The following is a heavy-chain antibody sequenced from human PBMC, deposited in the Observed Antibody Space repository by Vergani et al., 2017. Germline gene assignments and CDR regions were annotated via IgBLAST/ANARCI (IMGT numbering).Heavy chain of an antibody. D-gene: IGHD2-15*01. J-gene: IGHJ6*02. CDR2: IYYSGST. CDR3: AREAALGYCSGGSCRSGGLTPSMDV. V-gene: IGHV4-59*01. Sequence: QVQLQESGPGLVKPSETLSLTCTVSGGSISSYYCSWIRQPPGKGLEWIGYIYYSGSTNYNPSLKSRVTISVDTSKNQFSLKLSSVTAADTAVYYCAREAALGYCSGGSCRSGGLTPSMDVWGRGTTVTVSS. CDR1: GGSISSYY.